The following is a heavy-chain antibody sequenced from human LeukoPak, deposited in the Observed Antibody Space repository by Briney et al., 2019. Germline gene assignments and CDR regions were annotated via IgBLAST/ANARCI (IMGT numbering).Heavy chain of an antibody. D-gene: IGHD2-21*02. Sequence: SETLSLTCAVYGGSFSDYFWGWIRQPPGKGLEWIGEINHSGRTYYNPSLKSRVTISVDTSKNQFSLKLSSVTAADTAVYYCARGHGSRHIVVVTAIGLDVWSQGTTVTVSS. J-gene: IGHJ6*02. CDR1: GGSFSDYF. CDR2: INHSGRT. CDR3: ARGHGSRHIVVVTAIGLDV. V-gene: IGHV4-34*01.